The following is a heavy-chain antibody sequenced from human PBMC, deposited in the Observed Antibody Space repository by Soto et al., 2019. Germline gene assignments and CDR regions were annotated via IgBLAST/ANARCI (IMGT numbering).Heavy chain of an antibody. D-gene: IGHD3-22*01. V-gene: IGHV1-69*06. J-gene: IGHJ4*02. CDR2: IIPIFGTA. Sequence: ASVKVSCKASGGTFSSYAISWVRQAPGQGLEWMGGIIPIFGTANYAQKFQGRVTITADKSTSTAYMELSSLRSEDTAVYYCARGPSMIAGFDYWGQGTLVTVS. CDR3: ARGPSMIAGFDY. CDR1: GGTFSSYA.